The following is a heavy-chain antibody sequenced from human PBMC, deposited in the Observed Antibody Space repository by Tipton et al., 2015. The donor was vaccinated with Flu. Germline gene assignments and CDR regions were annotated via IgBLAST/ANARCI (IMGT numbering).Heavy chain of an antibody. CDR2: ISSSGSTI. J-gene: IGHJ3*02. D-gene: IGHD6-19*01. Sequence: QLVQSGGGLVKPGGSLRLSCAASGFTFSSYEMNWVRQAPGKGLEWVSYISSSGSTIYYADSVKGRFTISRDNAKNSLYLQMNSLRAEDTAVYYCARVAQWLVLHAFDIWGQGTMVTVSS. V-gene: IGHV3-48*03. CDR1: GFTFSSYE. CDR3: ARVAQWLVLHAFDI.